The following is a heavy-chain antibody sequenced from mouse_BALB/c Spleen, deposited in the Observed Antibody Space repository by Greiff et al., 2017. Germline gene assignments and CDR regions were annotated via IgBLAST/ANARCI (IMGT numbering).Heavy chain of an antibody. CDR2: INPGSGGT. V-gene: IGHV1-54*01. D-gene: IGHD1-1*02. J-gene: IGHJ2*01. CDR3: ANGLDY. CDR1: GYAFTNYL. Sequence: QVQLQQSGAELVRPGTSVKVSCKASGYAFTNYLIEWVKQRPGQGLEWIGVINPGSGGTNYNEKFKGKATLTADKSSSTAYMQLSSLTSDDSAVYFCANGLDYWGQGTALTVSS.